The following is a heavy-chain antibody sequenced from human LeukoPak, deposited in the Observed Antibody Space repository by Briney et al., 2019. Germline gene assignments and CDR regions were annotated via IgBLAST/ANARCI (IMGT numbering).Heavy chain of an antibody. D-gene: IGHD6-6*01. J-gene: IGHJ4*02. CDR2: ISSSGSTI. Sequence: PGGSLRLSCAASGFTFSDYYMSWIRQAPGKGLEWVSHISSSGSTIYYADSVKGRFTISRDNAKNSLYLQMNSLRAEDTAVYYCARDPSYSSSIDYWGQGTLVTVSS. CDR3: ARDPSYSSSIDY. CDR1: GFTFSDYY. V-gene: IGHV3-11*01.